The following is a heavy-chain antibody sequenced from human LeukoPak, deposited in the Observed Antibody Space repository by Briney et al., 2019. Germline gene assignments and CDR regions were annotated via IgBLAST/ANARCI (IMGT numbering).Heavy chain of an antibody. D-gene: IGHD1-1*01. Sequence: SGTLSLTCAVSGGSISSINWWGWVRQPPGKGLEWIGEIYHSGSPNYNPSLKSRVTISVDKSRNRFSLNLSSVTAADTAVYYCARVNINNWHSCDYWGQGTLVTVSS. CDR1: GGSISSINW. J-gene: IGHJ4*02. CDR3: ARVNINNWHSCDY. V-gene: IGHV4-4*02. CDR2: IYHSGSP.